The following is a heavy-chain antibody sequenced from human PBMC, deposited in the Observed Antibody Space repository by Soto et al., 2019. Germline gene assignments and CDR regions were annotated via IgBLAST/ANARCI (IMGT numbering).Heavy chain of an antibody. Sequence: QVQLVESGGGVVQPGRSLRLSCAASGFTFSSYGMHWVRQAPGKGLEWVAVISYDGSNKYYADSVKGRFTISRDNSKNTLYLXMXXXXXXXXXXXXXXXXXXXXXXXXXXXLEGAFDIWGQGTMVTVSS. CDR1: GFTFSSYG. V-gene: IGHV3-30*03. CDR3: XXXXXXXXXXXXXXLEGAFDI. CDR2: ISYDGSNK. J-gene: IGHJ3*02.